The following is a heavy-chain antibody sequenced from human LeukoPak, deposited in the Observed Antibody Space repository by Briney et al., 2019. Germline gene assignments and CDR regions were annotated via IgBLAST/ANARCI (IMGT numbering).Heavy chain of an antibody. CDR2: ISYDGSNK. D-gene: IGHD6-19*01. V-gene: IGHV3-30-3*01. Sequence: GGSLRLSCAASGFTFSSYAMHWVRQAPGKGLEWVAVISYDGSNKYYADSVKGRFTISRDNSKNTLYLQMNSLRAEDTAVYYCARAGVAVALDAFDIWGQGTMVTVSS. CDR3: ARAGVAVALDAFDI. CDR1: GFTFSSYA. J-gene: IGHJ3*02.